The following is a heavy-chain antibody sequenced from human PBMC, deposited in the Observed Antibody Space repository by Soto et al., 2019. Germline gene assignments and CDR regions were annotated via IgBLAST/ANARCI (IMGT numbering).Heavy chain of an antibody. CDR2: ISYDGSNK. Sequence: PGGSLRLSCAASGFTFSSYGMHWVRQAPGKGLEWVAVISYDGSNKYYADSVKGRFTISRDNSKNTLYLQMNSLRAEDTAVYYCAKDYYDSSGYYSRADYWGQGTLVTVSS. V-gene: IGHV3-30*18. D-gene: IGHD3-22*01. CDR3: AKDYYDSSGYYSRADY. J-gene: IGHJ4*02. CDR1: GFTFSSYG.